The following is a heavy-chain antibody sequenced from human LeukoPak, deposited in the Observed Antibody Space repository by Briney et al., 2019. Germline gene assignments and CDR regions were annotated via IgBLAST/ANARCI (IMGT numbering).Heavy chain of an antibody. CDR3: ARATSNSSSRSDHAFDI. CDR2: IIPIFGTA. Sequence: ASLKVSCKASGGTFSSYAISWVRQAPGQGLEWMGGIIPIFGTANYAQKFQGRVTITADESTSTAYMELSSLRSEDTAVYYCARATSNSSSRSDHAFDIWGQGTMVTVSS. J-gene: IGHJ3*02. D-gene: IGHD6-13*01. CDR1: GGTFSSYA. V-gene: IGHV1-69*13.